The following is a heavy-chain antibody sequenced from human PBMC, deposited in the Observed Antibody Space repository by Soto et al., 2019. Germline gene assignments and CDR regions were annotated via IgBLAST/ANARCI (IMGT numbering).Heavy chain of an antibody. CDR1: GFTFSSYA. J-gene: IGHJ4*02. CDR2: ISYDGSNK. D-gene: IGHD1-26*01. CDR3: ARDGWELAYFDY. Sequence: QVQLVESGGGVVQPGRSLRLSCAASGFTFSSYAMHWVRQAPGKGLEWVAVISYDGSNKYYADSVKGRFTISRDNSENTLYLQMNSLRAEDTAVYYCARDGWELAYFDYWGQGTLVTVSS. V-gene: IGHV3-30-3*01.